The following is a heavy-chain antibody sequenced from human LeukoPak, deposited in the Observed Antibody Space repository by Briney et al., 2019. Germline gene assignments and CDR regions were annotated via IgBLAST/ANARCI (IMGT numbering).Heavy chain of an antibody. CDR2: MYYNGTT. D-gene: IGHD3-3*01. CDR3: ARHSTIFRHFGY. V-gene: IGHV4-39*01. CDR1: GDSISSSNYY. J-gene: IGHJ4*02. Sequence: PSETLSLTCTVSGDSISSSNYYWGWIRQPPGKGLEWIGNMYYNGTTYSNPSLTSRVTISVDTSKNQFSLNLTSVTAADTAVYYCARHSTIFRHFGYWGQETLVTVSS.